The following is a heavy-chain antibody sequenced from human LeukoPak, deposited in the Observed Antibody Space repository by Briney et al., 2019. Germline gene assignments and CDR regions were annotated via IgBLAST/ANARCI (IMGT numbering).Heavy chain of an antibody. V-gene: IGHV4-34*01. J-gene: IGHJ4*02. Sequence: SETLSLTCAVYGGSFSGYYWSWIRQPPGKGLEWIGEINHSGSTNYNPSLKSRVTISVDTSKNQFSLNLSSVTAADTAVYYCARGRPVFDYWGREPWSPSPQ. CDR1: GGSFSGYY. CDR3: ARGRPVFDY. CDR2: INHSGST.